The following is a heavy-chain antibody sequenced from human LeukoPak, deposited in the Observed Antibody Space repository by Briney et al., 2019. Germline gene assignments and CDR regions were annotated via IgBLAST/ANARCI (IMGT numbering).Heavy chain of an antibody. Sequence: PSETLSLTCTVSGGSISSSSYSWGWIRQPPGKGLEWIGSIYYSGSTYYNPSLKSRVTISVDTSKNQFSLKLSSVTAADTAVYYCARDRQQLVRGDYFDFWGQGTLVTVSS. D-gene: IGHD6-13*01. J-gene: IGHJ4*02. CDR2: IYYSGST. V-gene: IGHV4-39*07. CDR3: ARDRQQLVRGDYFDF. CDR1: GGSISSSSYS.